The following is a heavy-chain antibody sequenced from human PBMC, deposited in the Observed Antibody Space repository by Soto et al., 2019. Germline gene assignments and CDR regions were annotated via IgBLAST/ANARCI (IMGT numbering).Heavy chain of an antibody. D-gene: IGHD2-15*01. J-gene: IGHJ4*02. CDR2: INPSGGST. CDR1: GYTFTSYY. Sequence: VASVKVSCKASGYTFTSYYMHWVRQAPGQGLEWMGIINPSGGSTSYAQKFQGRVTMTRDTSTSTVYMELSSLRSEDTAVYYCARTTLGYCSGGSCYTTSCFDYWGQGTLVTVSS. CDR3: ARTTLGYCSGGSCYTTSCFDY. V-gene: IGHV1-46*01.